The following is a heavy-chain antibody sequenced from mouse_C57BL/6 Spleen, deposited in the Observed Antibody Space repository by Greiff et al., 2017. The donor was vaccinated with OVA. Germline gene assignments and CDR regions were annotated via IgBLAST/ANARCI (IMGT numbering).Heavy chain of an antibody. CDR3: ARSYGSSYEYFDV. D-gene: IGHD1-1*01. CDR1: GYTFTDYN. V-gene: IGHV1-22*01. J-gene: IGHJ1*03. Sequence: VQLQQPGPELVKPGASVKMSCKASGYTFTDYNMHWVKQSHGKSLEWIGYINPNNGGTSYNQKFKGKATLTVNKSSSTAYMELRSLTSEDSAVYYCARSYGSSYEYFDVWGTGTTVTVSS. CDR2: INPNNGGT.